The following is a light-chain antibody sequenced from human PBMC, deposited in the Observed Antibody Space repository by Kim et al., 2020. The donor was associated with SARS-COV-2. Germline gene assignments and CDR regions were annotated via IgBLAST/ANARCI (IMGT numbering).Light chain of an antibody. CDR3: QQSYNTRYT. CDR1: QSISSY. J-gene: IGKJ2*01. V-gene: IGKV1-39*01. CDR2: AAS. Sequence: ASLGDRVTITCRARQSISSYLKWYQQKPGRAPKRLIYAASSVQRGVPSRFSGSRSGTDFTLTISSLQPEDFATYYCQQSYNTRYTSGQETKLEI.